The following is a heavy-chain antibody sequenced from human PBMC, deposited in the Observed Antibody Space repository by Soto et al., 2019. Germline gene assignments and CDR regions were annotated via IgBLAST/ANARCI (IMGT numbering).Heavy chain of an antibody. CDR3: VRVGIVARPY. D-gene: IGHD2-21*01. V-gene: IGHV3-48*03. CDR2: ISSDGATI. J-gene: IGHJ4*02. Sequence: EVQMVESGGGLVQPGGSLRLSCEVSGLTFSKFEMPWVRQAPGQGLEWVSSISSDGATIYYADSVKGRFTISRDNDKNLLYLQMNSLKGEDTATYYCVRVGIVARPYWGQGTPVTVSS. CDR1: GLTFSKFE.